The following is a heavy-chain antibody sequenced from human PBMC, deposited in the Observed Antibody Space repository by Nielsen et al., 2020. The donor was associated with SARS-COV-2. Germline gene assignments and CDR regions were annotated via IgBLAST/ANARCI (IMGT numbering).Heavy chain of an antibody. V-gene: IGHV3-48*02. J-gene: IGHJ6*03. CDR3: ARQTVSSYQLLRKYYYYIDV. Sequence: GESLKISCAASGFTFSASGMNWVRQAPGRGLEWISYNNGGETHIYYAASVKGRFTIFRDNAKNALYLQMNSLRDDDTAVYYCARQTVSSYQLLRKYYYYIDVWGKGTTVTVSS. CDR2: NNGGETHI. CDR1: GFTFSASG. D-gene: IGHD1-26*01.